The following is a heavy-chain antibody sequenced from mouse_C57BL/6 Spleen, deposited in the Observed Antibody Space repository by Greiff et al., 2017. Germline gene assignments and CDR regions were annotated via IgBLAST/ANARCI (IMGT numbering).Heavy chain of an antibody. D-gene: IGHD1-1*01. V-gene: IGHV1-69*01. CDR2: IDPSDSYT. Sequence: VQLQQPGAELVMPGASVKLSCKASGYTFTSYWMHWVKQRPGQGLEWIGEIDPSDSYTNYNQKFKGKSTLTVDKSSSTAYMQLSSLTSEDSAVXDCARTTTVDWYFDVWGTGTTVTVSS. CDR1: GYTFTSYW. J-gene: IGHJ1*03. CDR3: ARTTTVDWYFDV.